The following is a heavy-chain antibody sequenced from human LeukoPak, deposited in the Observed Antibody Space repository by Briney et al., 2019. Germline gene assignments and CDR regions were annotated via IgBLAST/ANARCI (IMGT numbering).Heavy chain of an antibody. CDR2: ISSSSSYI. D-gene: IGHD6-13*01. J-gene: IGHJ4*02. Sequence: PGRSLRLSCAASGFTFSSYSMNWVRQAPGKGLEWVSSISSSSSYIYYADSVKGRFTISRDNAKNSLYLQMNSLRAEDTAVYYCARVIEYSSSCFDYWGQGTLVTVSS. CDR1: GFTFSSYS. V-gene: IGHV3-21*01. CDR3: ARVIEYSSSCFDY.